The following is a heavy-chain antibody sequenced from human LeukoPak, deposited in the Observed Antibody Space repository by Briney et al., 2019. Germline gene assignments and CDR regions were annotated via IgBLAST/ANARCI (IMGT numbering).Heavy chain of an antibody. V-gene: IGHV1-69*13. CDR2: IIPIFGTA. CDR3: ARALAPLYSSSWYGGWFDP. D-gene: IGHD6-13*01. Sequence: ASVKVSCKASGGTFSGYAISWMRQAPGPGLEWMGGIIPIFGTANYAQKFQGRVTITADESTSTAYMELSSLRSEDTAVYYCARALAPLYSSSWYGGWFDPWGQGTLVTVSS. J-gene: IGHJ5*02. CDR1: GGTFSGYA.